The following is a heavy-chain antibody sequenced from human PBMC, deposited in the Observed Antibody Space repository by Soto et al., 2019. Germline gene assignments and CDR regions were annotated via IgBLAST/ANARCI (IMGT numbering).Heavy chain of an antibody. Sequence: QVQLVESGGGVVQPGRSLRISCAASGFTFSTYGMHWVRQAPGKGLEWVAVIWYDGDNKYYADSVKGRFTISRDNSKNTLYLQRNSLRAEDTAVYYCARDRGRTMIITAFDFWGQGSLVTVSS. CDR3: ARDRGRTMIITAFDF. CDR1: GFTFSTYG. V-gene: IGHV3-33*01. J-gene: IGHJ4*02. CDR2: IWYDGDNK. D-gene: IGHD3-22*01.